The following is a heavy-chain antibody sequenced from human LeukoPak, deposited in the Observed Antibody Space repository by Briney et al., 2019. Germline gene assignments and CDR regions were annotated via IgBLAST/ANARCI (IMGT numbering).Heavy chain of an antibody. CDR2: IYYSGST. D-gene: IGHD6-13*01. Sequence: PSETLSLTCTVSGGSISSYYWSWIRQPPGKGLEWIGYIYYSGSTNYNPSLKGRVTISVDTSKNQFSLKLSSVTAADTAVYYCARAPAASTFDIWGQGTMVTVSS. CDR3: ARAPAASTFDI. CDR1: GGSISSYY. J-gene: IGHJ3*02. V-gene: IGHV4-59*01.